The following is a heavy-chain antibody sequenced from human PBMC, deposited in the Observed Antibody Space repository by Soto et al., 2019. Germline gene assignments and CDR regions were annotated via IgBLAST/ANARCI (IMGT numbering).Heavy chain of an antibody. Sequence: SETLSLTCTVSGGSISSSSYYWGWIRQPPGKGLEWIGSIYYSGSTYYNPSLKSRVTISVDTSKNQFSLKLSSVTAADTAVYYCASHRAVLRFLEWLLYNWFDPWGQGTLVTVSS. CDR2: IYYSGST. J-gene: IGHJ5*02. CDR3: ASHRAVLRFLEWLLYNWFDP. D-gene: IGHD3-3*01. CDR1: GGSISSSSYY. V-gene: IGHV4-39*01.